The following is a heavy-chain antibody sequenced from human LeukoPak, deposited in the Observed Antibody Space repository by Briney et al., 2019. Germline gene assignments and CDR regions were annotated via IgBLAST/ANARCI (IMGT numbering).Heavy chain of an antibody. J-gene: IGHJ4*02. Sequence: ASVKVSCKASGYTFTGYYMHWVRQAPGQGLEWMGWINPNSGGTNYAQKFQGRVTMTRDTSISTAYMELSRLRSDDTAVYYCARGADDGCYSHFDYWGQGTLVTVSS. CDR2: INPNSGGT. D-gene: IGHD1-26*01. CDR1: GYTFTGYY. V-gene: IGHV1-2*02. CDR3: ARGADDGCYSHFDY.